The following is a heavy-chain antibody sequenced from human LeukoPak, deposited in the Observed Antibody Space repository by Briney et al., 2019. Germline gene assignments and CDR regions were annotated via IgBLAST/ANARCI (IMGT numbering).Heavy chain of an antibody. D-gene: IGHD2-15*01. CDR1: GDTFIPYT. J-gene: IGHJ4*02. CDR3: ARVHCSPGTCLGGH. Sequence: SVKVSCKASGDTFIPYTFSWVRQAPGQGLEWIGRIIPSLDVANYAQKFQGRVTLSVDRDTATTYMEVTSLRSEDTAIYYCARVHCSPGTCLGGHWGQGTLVTVSS. V-gene: IGHV1-69*02. CDR2: IIPSLDVA.